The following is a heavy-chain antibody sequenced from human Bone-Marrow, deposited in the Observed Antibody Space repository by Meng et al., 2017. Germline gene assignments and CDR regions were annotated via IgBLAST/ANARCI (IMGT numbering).Heavy chain of an antibody. V-gene: IGHV1-69*13. CDR2: IIPIFGTA. CDR1: GGTFSSYA. J-gene: IGHJ3*02. D-gene: IGHD5-18*01. CDR3: ARLIRGVDTAMPGNNDAFDI. Sequence: SAKVSCKASGGTFSSYAISWVRQAPGQGLEWMGGIIPIFGTANYAQKFQGRVTTTADESTSTAYMELSSLRSEDAAVYYCARLIRGVDTAMPGNNDAFDIWGQGTMVTVSS.